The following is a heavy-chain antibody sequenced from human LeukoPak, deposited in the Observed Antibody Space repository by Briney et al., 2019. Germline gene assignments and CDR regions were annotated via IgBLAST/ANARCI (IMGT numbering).Heavy chain of an antibody. J-gene: IGHJ4*02. D-gene: IGHD1-26*01. V-gene: IGHV3-30-3*01. CDR2: ISYDGSNK. CDR1: GFTFSSYA. CDR3: AREIVVVDI. Sequence: PGGSLRLSCAASGFTFSSYAMHWVREAPGEGLEWGAIISYDGSNKYYADSVKGRFTISRDNSKNTLYVQMKSLRAEDTAVYYCAREIVVVDIWGQGTLVTVSS.